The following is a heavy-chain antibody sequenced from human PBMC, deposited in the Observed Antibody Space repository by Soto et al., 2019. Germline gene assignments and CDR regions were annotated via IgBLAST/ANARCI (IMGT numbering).Heavy chain of an antibody. D-gene: IGHD6-13*01. Sequence: PSETLSLTCTVSGGSVSSTSYYWSWIRQPPGKGLEWIGFIYYSGSTNYNPSLKSRVTISVDTSKNQFSLKLSSVTAADTAVYYCARESVGIAASDLFDPWGKGTLVTVSS. CDR2: IYYSGST. J-gene: IGHJ5*02. CDR1: GGSVSSTSYY. V-gene: IGHV4-61*01. CDR3: ARESVGIAASDLFDP.